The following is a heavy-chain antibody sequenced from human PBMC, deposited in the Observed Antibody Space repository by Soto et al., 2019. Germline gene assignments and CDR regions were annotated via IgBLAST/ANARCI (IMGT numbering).Heavy chain of an antibody. D-gene: IGHD2-15*01. J-gene: IGHJ4*02. Sequence: GASVKVSCKASGYTFTSYGISWVRQAPGQGLEWMGWISANNGNTNYAQKLQGRVTMTTDTSTSTAYMELSSLRSEDTAVYYCASSPGYCSGGSCYPESLIFDYWGQGTLVTVSS. CDR1: GYTFTSYG. CDR2: ISANNGNT. CDR3: ASSPGYCSGGSCYPESLIFDY. V-gene: IGHV1-18*01.